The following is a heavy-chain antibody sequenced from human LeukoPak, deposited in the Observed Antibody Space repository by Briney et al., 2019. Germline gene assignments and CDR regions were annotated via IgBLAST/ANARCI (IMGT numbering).Heavy chain of an antibody. V-gene: IGHV1-2*02. D-gene: IGHD3-10*01. CDR2: INPQNGAT. J-gene: IGHJ4*02. CDR3: ARVLPYYSGNCNDF. Sequence: ASVKVSCKASGYTFTDYYLHWVRLAPGQRLQWMGWINPQNGATYYEQKFQGRIAMTRDTSISTAYMELSSLTSADTAVYYCARVLPYYSGNCNDFWGQGTLVTVSS. CDR1: GYTFTDYY.